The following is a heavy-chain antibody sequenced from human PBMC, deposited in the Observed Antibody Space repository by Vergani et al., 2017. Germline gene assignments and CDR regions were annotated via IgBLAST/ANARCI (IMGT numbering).Heavy chain of an antibody. CDR3: ARTYSSGWDYFDY. CDR1: GFTFSSYW. J-gene: IGHJ4*02. D-gene: IGHD6-19*01. V-gene: IGHV3-7*01. Sequence: EVQLVESGGGLVQPGGSLRLSCAASGFTFSSYWMSWVRQAPGKGLEWVANIKQDGSGKYYVDSVKGRFTISRDNAKNSLYLQMNSLRAEDTAVYYCARTYSSGWDYFDYWGQGTLVTVSS. CDR2: IKQDGSGK.